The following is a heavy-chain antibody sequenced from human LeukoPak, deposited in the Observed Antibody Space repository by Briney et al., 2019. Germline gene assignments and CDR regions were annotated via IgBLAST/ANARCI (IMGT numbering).Heavy chain of an antibody. D-gene: IGHD5-24*01. CDR2: IYRTGTT. CDR3: ARDGYNPVAFDI. J-gene: IGHJ3*02. Sequence: SETLSLTCTVSGYSISNGYFWGWIRQPPREGLEWIGNIYRTGTTFYNPSLQSRVSLSVDTSKNTFSLKLQSVPAADTAVYYCARDGYNPVAFDIWGQGTVVTVSS. CDR1: GYSISNGYF. V-gene: IGHV4-38-2*02.